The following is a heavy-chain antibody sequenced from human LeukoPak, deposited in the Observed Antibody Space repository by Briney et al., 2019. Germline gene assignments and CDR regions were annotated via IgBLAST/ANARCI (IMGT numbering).Heavy chain of an antibody. CDR1: GGTFSSYA. J-gene: IGHJ3*02. CDR2: IIPIFGTA. Sequence: SVKVSCKASGGTFSSYAISWVRQAPGQGLEWMGGIIPIFGTANYAQKFQGRVTITADESTSTAYMELSSLRSEDTAVYYCARPSGYDSSGSDAFDIWGQGTMVTVSS. V-gene: IGHV1-69*13. D-gene: IGHD3-22*01. CDR3: ARPSGYDSSGSDAFDI.